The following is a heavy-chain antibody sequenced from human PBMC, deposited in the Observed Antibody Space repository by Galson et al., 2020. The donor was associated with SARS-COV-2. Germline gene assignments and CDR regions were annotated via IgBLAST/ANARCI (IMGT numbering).Heavy chain of an antibody. J-gene: IGHJ4*02. CDR3: TRDGTRLAYSDC. CDR2: IRNKAYGGTT. V-gene: IGHV3-49*04. Sequence: QAGGSLRLSCITSGFTFGDYAMSWVRQAPGKGLEWVTFIRNKAYGGTTEYAASVKGRFSISRDDSNSIAYLQMDSLKTEDTAVYYCTRDGTRLAYSDCWGQGTLVTVSS. CDR1: GFTFGDYA. D-gene: IGHD1-26*01.